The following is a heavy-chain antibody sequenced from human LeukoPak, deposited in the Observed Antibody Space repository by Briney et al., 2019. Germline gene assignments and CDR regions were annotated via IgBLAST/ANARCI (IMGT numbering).Heavy chain of an antibody. V-gene: IGHV3-23*01. Sequence: PGGSLRLSCAASGFTFSSYAMSWVRQAPGKGLEWVSAISGSGGSTYYADSVKGRFTISRDNSKNTLYLQMNSLRAEDTAVYYCAKEPYSSSWYHYYYYMDVWGKGTTVTVSS. J-gene: IGHJ6*03. CDR2: ISGSGGST. D-gene: IGHD6-13*01. CDR1: GFTFSSYA. CDR3: AKEPYSSSWYHYYYYMDV.